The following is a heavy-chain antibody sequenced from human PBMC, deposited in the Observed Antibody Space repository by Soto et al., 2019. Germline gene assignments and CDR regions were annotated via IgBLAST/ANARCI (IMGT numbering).Heavy chain of an antibody. V-gene: IGHV4-59*01. CDR2: IYHSGST. J-gene: IGHJ5*02. CDR1: GDSFSRYY. Sequence: QMHLQESGPGLVKPSETLYLRCTVSGDSFSRYYWSWIRQPPGKGLEWIGYIYHSGSTDYNPSLRSRVTISVDMSKNQFSLKLSSVTAADTGVYYCARDLGSGSHYSWFDTWGQGALVTVSS. CDR3: ARDLGSGSHYSWFDT. D-gene: IGHD3-10*02.